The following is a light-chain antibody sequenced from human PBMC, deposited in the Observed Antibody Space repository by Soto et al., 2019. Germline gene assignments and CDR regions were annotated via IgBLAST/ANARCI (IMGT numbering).Light chain of an antibody. CDR3: QQCERSPWT. V-gene: IGKV3-20*01. CDR1: HTIRRNY. CDR2: YXS. Sequence: EIVLTQSPGTLSLSLGDRATIYXRASHTIRRNYLVCLQQKPGXAPRLXXDYXSSMATGIPDRLSGSGSGTDFTLTISSLDPEDFAVYYCQQCERSPWTFGQGTKVDIK. J-gene: IGKJ1*01.